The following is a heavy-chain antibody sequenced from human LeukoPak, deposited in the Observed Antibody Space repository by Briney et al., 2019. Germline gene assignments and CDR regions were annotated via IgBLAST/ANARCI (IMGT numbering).Heavy chain of an antibody. CDR2: ISSSSSYI. CDR3: APVWSGYLDY. V-gene: IGHV3-21*01. D-gene: IGHD3-3*01. CDR1: GFTFSSYS. J-gene: IGHJ4*02. Sequence: GGSLRLSCAASGFTFSSYSMNWVRQAPGKGLEWVSSISSSSSYIYYADSVKGRFTISRDNAKNSLYLQMNSLGAEDTAVYYCAPVWSGYLDYWGQGTLVTVSS.